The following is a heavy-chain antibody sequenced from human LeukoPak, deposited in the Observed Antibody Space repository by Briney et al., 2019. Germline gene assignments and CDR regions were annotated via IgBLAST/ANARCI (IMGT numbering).Heavy chain of an antibody. D-gene: IGHD1-26*01. CDR1: GGSFSGYY. Sequence: KPSETLSLTCAVYGGSFSGYYWSWIHQPPGKGLEWIGEINHSGSTNYNPSLKSRVTISVDTSKNQFSLKLSSVAAADTAVYYCARGESRGATGKPKYDYWGQGTLVTVSS. V-gene: IGHV4-34*01. CDR2: INHSGST. CDR3: ARGESRGATGKPKYDY. J-gene: IGHJ4*02.